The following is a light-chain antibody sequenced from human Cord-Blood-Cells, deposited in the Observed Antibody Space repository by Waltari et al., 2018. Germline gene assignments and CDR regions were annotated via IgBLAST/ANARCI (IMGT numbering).Light chain of an antibody. J-gene: IGKJ1*01. CDR2: KAS. CDR3: QQYNSYV. CDR1: QSISSC. V-gene: IGKV1-5*03. Sequence: DIQMTPSPSTLSASVGDSVTITRRASQSISSCLAWYQQKPGKAPKLLIYKASSLESGVPARFSGSGSGTEFTLTISSLQPDDFATYYCQQYNSYVFGQGTKVEIK.